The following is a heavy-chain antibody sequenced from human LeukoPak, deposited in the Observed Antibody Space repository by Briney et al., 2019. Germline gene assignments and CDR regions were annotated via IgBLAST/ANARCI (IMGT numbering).Heavy chain of an antibody. CDR2: IYYSGST. CDR1: GVSVSSSSYY. CDR3: ARQNAAGDLDY. Sequence: SETLSLTCTVSGVSVSSSSYYWDWIRQPPGKGLEWIGTIYYSGSTYYNQSLKSRVTISVDTSKNHFSLKVSSVTAADTAVYYCARQNAAGDLDYWGQGTLVTVSS. J-gene: IGHJ4*02. V-gene: IGHV4-39*01. D-gene: IGHD6-13*01.